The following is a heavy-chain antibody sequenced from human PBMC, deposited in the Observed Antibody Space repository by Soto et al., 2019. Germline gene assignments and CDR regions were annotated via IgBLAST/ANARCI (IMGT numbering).Heavy chain of an antibody. Sequence: GGSLRLSCAASGFTFSSYSMNWVRQAPGKGLEWVSSISSSSSYIYYADSVKGRFTISRDNAKNSLYLQMSSLRAEDTAVYYCARSAAQPYNWFDPWGQGTLVTVSS. D-gene: IGHD6-6*01. J-gene: IGHJ5*02. CDR2: ISSSSSYI. CDR1: GFTFSSYS. V-gene: IGHV3-21*01. CDR3: ARSAAQPYNWFDP.